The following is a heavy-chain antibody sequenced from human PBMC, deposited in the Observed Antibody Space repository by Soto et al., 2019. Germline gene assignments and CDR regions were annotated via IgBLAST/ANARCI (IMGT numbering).Heavy chain of an antibody. J-gene: IGHJ4*02. CDR3: ARHPRYCSSTSCYWVDY. D-gene: IGHD2-2*01. CDR2: IYPGDSDT. Sequence: PGESLKISCKGSGYSFTSYWIGWVRQMPGKGLEWMGIIYPGDSDTRYSPSFQGQVTISADKSISTAYLQWSSLKASDTAMYYCARHPRYCSSTSCYWVDYWGQGTLVTVSS. V-gene: IGHV5-51*01. CDR1: GYSFTSYW.